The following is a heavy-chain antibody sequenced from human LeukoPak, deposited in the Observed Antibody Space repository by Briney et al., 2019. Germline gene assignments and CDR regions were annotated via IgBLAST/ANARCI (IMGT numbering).Heavy chain of an antibody. J-gene: IGHJ4*02. CDR3: ARHYPGGDYFIDY. D-gene: IGHD4-17*01. Sequence: GESLKISCKGSGYISTSYWIGWVRQMPGKGLEWVGIIYPDDSDTRYSPSFQDQVIISADKSISTAYLQWSSLKASATAMYYCARHYPGGDYFIDYWGQGTLVTVSS. CDR1: GYISTSYW. CDR2: IYPDDSDT. V-gene: IGHV5-51*01.